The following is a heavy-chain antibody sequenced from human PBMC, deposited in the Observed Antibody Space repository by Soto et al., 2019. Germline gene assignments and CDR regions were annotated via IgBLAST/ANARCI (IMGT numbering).Heavy chain of an antibody. V-gene: IGHV3-23*01. D-gene: IGHD4-17*01. Sequence: EVQLLESGGGLVQPGGSLRLSCAASGFTFSSYAMSWVRQAPGKGLEWVSAISGSGGSTYYADSVKGRFTISRDNSKNTLYLQMNCLRAEDTAVYYCAKDLDKTTVTTALDYWFQGTLVTVSS. CDR1: GFTFSSYA. CDR3: AKDLDKTTVTTALDY. J-gene: IGHJ4*02. CDR2: ISGSGGST.